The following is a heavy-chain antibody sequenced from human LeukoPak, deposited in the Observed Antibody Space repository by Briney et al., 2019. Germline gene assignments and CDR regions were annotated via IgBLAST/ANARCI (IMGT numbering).Heavy chain of an antibody. CDR3: ARSWFDP. V-gene: IGHV4-4*07. CDR2: IYTSGST. Sequence: ADTLSPACTVSGASIGIYYCSSFRQPAGRGLEWIWRIYTSGSTNYNPSLQSRVTMSVDTSKNRFSLKLSSVTAADTAVYYCARSWFDPWGQGTLVTVSS. J-gene: IGHJ5*02. CDR1: GASIGIYY.